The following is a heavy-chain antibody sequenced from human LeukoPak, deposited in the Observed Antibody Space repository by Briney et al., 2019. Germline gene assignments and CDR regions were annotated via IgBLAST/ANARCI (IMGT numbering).Heavy chain of an antibody. CDR3: ARLYDFWSGYAFDY. J-gene: IGHJ4*02. CDR1: GGSISSSSYY. D-gene: IGHD3-3*01. V-gene: IGHV4-39*01. Sequence: SETLSLTCTVSGGSISSSSYYWGWIRQPPGKGLEWIGSIYYSGSTYYNPSLKSRVTISVDTSKNQFSLKLSSVTAADTAVYYCARLYDFWSGYAFDYWGQGTRVTVSA. CDR2: IYYSGST.